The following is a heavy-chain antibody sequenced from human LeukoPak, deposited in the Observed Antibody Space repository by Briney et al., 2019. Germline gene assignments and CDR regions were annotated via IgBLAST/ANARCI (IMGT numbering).Heavy chain of an antibody. Sequence: PSETLSLTCAVYGGSFSGYYWSWIRQPPGKGLEWIGEINHSGSTNYNPSLKSRVTISVDTSKNQFSLELSSVTAADTAVYYCARKMGSGRGGKPFDYWGQGTLVTVSS. CDR3: ARKMGSGRGGKPFDY. CDR1: GGSFSGYY. D-gene: IGHD4-23*01. J-gene: IGHJ4*02. V-gene: IGHV4-34*01. CDR2: INHSGST.